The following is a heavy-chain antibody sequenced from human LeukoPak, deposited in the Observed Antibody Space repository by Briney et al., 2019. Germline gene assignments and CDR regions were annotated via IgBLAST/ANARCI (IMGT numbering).Heavy chain of an antibody. Sequence: GRSQRPSCAPSGFTLGIPWVSCVRQAPGKGLEWVANIKQDGSEVYYVDSVEGRFTVSRVNAKNSLSLQMNSLRGEDTAVYYCVRALGSSSSDFWGQGTLVTVSS. CDR2: IKQDGSEV. J-gene: IGHJ4*02. CDR3: VRALGSSSSDF. V-gene: IGHV3-7*01. CDR1: GFTLGIPW. D-gene: IGHD6-6*01.